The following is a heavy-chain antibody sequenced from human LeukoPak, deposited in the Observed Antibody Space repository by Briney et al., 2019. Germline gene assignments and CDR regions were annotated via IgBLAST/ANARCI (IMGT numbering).Heavy chain of an antibody. V-gene: IGHV3-23*01. J-gene: IGHJ6*02. CDR1: GFTFSSYA. D-gene: IGHD3/OR15-3a*01. CDR2: ISGSGGST. Sequence: GGSLRLSCAASGFTFSSYAMSWVRQAPGKGLEWVSAISGSGGSTYYADSVRGRFTISRDNSKSTLYLQMNSLRAEDTAVYYCANLGLDSLDVWGQGTTVTVSS. CDR3: ANLGLDSLDV.